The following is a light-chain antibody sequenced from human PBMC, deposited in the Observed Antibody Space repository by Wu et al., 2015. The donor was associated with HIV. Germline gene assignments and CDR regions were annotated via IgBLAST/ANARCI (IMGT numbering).Light chain of an antibody. CDR2: ATS. J-gene: IGKJ2*03. V-gene: IGKV3-20*01. CDR3: QYYGSSSYS. CDR1: QSVSSNF. Sequence: EIVLTQSPGTLSLSSGDRATLSCGASQSVSSNFLAWYQQKPGRAPRLLIYATSNRATGIADRFSGSGSGTDSTLTISRLEPEDFAVYYCQYYGSSSYSFGQGTKLEIK.